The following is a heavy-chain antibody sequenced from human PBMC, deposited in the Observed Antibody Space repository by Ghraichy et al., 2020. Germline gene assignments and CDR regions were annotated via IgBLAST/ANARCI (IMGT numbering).Heavy chain of an antibody. CDR2: ISGSGGST. CDR3: AKDGVRGVTAPEY. CDR1: GFTFSSYA. V-gene: IGHV3-23*01. Sequence: LSLTCAASGFTFSSYAMSWVRQAPGKGLEWVSAISGSGGSTYYADSVKGRFTISRDNSKNTLYLQMNSLRAEDTAVYYCAKDGVRGVTAPEYWGQGTLVTVSS. D-gene: IGHD3-10*01. J-gene: IGHJ4*02.